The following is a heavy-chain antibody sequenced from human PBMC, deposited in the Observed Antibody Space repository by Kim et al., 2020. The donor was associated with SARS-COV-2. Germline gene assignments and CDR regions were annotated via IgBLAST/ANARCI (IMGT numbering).Heavy chain of an antibody. D-gene: IGHD3-9*01. CDR3: GRDVTGSIDY. Sequence: ADSVEGRFPISRDNAKNTLYLQMNSLRDEDTALYYCGRDVTGSIDYWGQGTLVTVSS. J-gene: IGHJ4*02. V-gene: IGHV3-74*01.